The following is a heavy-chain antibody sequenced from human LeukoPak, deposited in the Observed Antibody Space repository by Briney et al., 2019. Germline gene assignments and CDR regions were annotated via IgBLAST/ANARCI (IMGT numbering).Heavy chain of an antibody. CDR1: GFTFSSHA. V-gene: IGHV3-23*01. D-gene: IGHD6-19*01. CDR3: AKNPLVSGTIYFDS. CDR2: ISGSGDNR. J-gene: IGHJ4*02. Sequence: GGSLRLSCAASGFTFSSHAMSWVRQAPGKGLEWVSSISGSGDNRNYADSVKGRFTISRDNSKSTLYLEMNSLRAEDTAIYYCAKNPLVSGTIYFDSWGQGTLVTVSS.